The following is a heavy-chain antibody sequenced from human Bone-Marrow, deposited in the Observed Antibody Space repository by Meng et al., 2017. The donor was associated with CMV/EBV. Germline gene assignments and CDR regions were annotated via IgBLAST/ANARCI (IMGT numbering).Heavy chain of an antibody. J-gene: IGHJ4*02. CDR3: ARGQELGYCTNGVCYIDY. CDR2: ISSSGSTI. CDR1: GFTLSSYS. V-gene: IGHV3-48*04. Sequence: GGSLRLSCAASGFTLSSYSMNWVRQAPGKGLEWVSYISSSGSTIYYADSVKGRFTISRDNAKNSLYLQMNSLRAEDTAVYYCARGQELGYCTNGVCYIDYWGQGTLVTVSS. D-gene: IGHD2-8*01.